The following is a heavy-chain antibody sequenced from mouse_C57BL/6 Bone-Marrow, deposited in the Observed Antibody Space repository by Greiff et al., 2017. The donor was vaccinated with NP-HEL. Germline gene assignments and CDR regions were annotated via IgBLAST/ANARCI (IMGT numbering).Heavy chain of an antibody. Sequence: EVNVVESGGGLVKPGGSLKLSCAASGFTFSDYGMHWVRQAPEKGLEWVAYISSGSSTIYYADTVKGRFTISRDNAKNTLFLQMTSLRSEDTAMYYCARLFYYYGSSGEKNFDYWGQGTTLTVSS. CDR3: ARLFYYYGSSGEKNFDY. D-gene: IGHD1-1*01. V-gene: IGHV5-17*01. CDR2: ISSGSSTI. J-gene: IGHJ2*01. CDR1: GFTFSDYG.